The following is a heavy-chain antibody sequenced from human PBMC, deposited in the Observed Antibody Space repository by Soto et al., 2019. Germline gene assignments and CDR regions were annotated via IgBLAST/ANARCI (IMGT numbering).Heavy chain of an antibody. CDR1: GGSISSSSYF. Sequence: QLQLQESGPGLVKPSETLSLTCTVSGGSISSSSYFWGWIRQPPGKGLEWIGSIYYSGSTYYNPPLKSRVTVSVDPSKNQFSLKLSSVTAADTAVYYCARHPSDFWFDPWGQGTLVTVSS. CDR2: IYYSGST. V-gene: IGHV4-39*01. CDR3: ARHPSDFWFDP. D-gene: IGHD2-21*02. J-gene: IGHJ5*02.